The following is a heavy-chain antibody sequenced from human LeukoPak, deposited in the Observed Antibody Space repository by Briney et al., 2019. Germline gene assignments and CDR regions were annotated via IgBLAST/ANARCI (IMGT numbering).Heavy chain of an antibody. CDR2: IYHSGST. D-gene: IGHD6-13*01. CDR3: ARGNSSSWYSLKGYYYYGMDV. Sequence: SGTLSLTCAVSGGSISSSNWWSWVRQPPGKGLEWIGEIYHSGSTNYNPSLKSRVTISVDKSKNQFSLKLSSVTAADTAVYYCARGNSSSWYSLKGYYYYGMDVWGQGTTVTVSS. J-gene: IGHJ6*02. CDR1: GGSISSSNW. V-gene: IGHV4-4*02.